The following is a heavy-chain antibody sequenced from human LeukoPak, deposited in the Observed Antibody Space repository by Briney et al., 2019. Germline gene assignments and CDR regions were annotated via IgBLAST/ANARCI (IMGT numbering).Heavy chain of an antibody. D-gene: IGHD6-6*01. CDR2: ISLSSGGT. CDR1: GDTFTDYY. CDR3: AAIAARPSEDAFDI. Sequence: ASVKVSCKASGDTFTDYYMHWLRQAPGQGLEWMGWISLSSGGTYYTQKFQDRVTMTRDTSLSTAYMELSRLRSDDTAVYYCAAIAARPSEDAFDIWGQGTMVTVSS. J-gene: IGHJ3*02. V-gene: IGHV1-2*02.